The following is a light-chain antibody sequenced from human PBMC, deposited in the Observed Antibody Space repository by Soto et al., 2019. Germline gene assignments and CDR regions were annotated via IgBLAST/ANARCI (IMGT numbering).Light chain of an antibody. CDR1: QSVSSNH. J-gene: IGKJ2*01. CDR2: AST. Sequence: EIVVTQSPSTLSLSPGERATLSCRASQSVSSNHLAWYQQKPGQAPRLLIFASTGRPTVIPDRFTGSGSGTDFTLTSSRLEPEDFAMYYCQQYGSSPYTFGQGTKVEIK. V-gene: IGKV3-20*01. CDR3: QQYGSSPYT.